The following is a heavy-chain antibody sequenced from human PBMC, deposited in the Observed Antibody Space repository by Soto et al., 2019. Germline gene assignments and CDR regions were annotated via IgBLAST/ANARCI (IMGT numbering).Heavy chain of an antibody. V-gene: IGHV4-59*01. J-gene: IGHJ5*02. D-gene: IGHD3-16*01. CDR3: ARASSCAYDSCAFDP. CDR2: IYYTGST. CDR1: DGSISTYY. Sequence: SETLSLTCTVSDGSISTYYWSWIRQPPGKGLEWIGFIYYTGSTNYNPSLKSRVTLSLDTSKNQFSLKLSSVTAADTAVYYCARASSCAYDSCAFDPWGQGTLVTGSS.